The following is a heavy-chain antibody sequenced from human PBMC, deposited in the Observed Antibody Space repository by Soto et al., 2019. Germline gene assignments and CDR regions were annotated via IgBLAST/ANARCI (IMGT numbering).Heavy chain of an antibody. V-gene: IGHV1-58*01. Sequence: ASVKVSCKASGFTFTSSAVQWVRQARGQRLEWIGWIVVGSGNTNYAQKFQERVTITRDMSTSTAYMELSSLRSEDTAVYYCAESVPGSDYYYGMDVWGQGTTVT. J-gene: IGHJ6*02. CDR2: IVVGSGNT. CDR3: AESVPGSDYYYGMDV. CDR1: GFTFTSSA.